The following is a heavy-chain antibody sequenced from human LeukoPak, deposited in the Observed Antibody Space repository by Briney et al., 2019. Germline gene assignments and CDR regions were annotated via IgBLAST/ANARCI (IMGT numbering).Heavy chain of an antibody. CDR2: MNIDGSEK. D-gene: IGHD1-26*01. J-gene: IGHJ4*02. CDR1: RFTFSSYG. Sequence: GRSLRLSCAASRFTFSSYGMHWVRQAPGKGLEWVANMNIDGSEKYYAGSVKGRFSISRDNARNSVYLQMNSLRVDDTAVYYCARDPVEWELLLDYWGQGTLVTVSS. CDR3: ARDPVEWELLLDY. V-gene: IGHV3-7*01.